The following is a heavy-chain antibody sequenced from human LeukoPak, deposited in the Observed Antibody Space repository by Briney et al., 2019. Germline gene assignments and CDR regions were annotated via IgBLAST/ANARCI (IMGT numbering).Heavy chain of an antibody. CDR3: AELGITMIGGV. D-gene: IGHD3-10*02. V-gene: IGHV3-49*03. CDR2: IRSKAYGGTT. J-gene: IGHJ6*04. Sequence: HTGRSLRLSCTASGFTFGDYAMSWFRQAPGKGLEWVGFIRSKAYGGTTEYAASVKGRFTISRDDSKSIAYLQMNSLRAEDTAVYYCAELGITMIGGVWGKGTTVTISS. CDR1: GFTFGDYA.